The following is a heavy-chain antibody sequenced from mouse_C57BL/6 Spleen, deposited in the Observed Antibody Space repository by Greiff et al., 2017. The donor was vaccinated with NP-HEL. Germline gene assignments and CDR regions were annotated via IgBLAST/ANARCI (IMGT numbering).Heavy chain of an antibody. CDR3: TRWDYHGSPFDY. CDR1: GYAFSSYS. Sequence: VQLQQSGAELVKPGASVKISCKASGYAFSSYSMNWVKQRPGKGLEWIGQIYLGDGDTTYNGKFKGKAPLTADKSSSTPYMQLSSLTSEDSAVYFCTRWDYHGSPFDYWGQGTTLTVSS. V-gene: IGHV1-80*01. J-gene: IGHJ2*01. D-gene: IGHD1-1*01. CDR2: IYLGDGDT.